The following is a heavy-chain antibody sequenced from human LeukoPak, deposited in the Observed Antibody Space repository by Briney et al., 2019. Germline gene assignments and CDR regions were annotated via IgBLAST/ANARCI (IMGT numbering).Heavy chain of an antibody. J-gene: IGHJ4*02. CDR1: GFTFSSYG. Sequence: GGSLRLSCAASGFTFSSYGMHWVRQAPGKGLEWVAVIWYDGSNKYYAGSVKGRFTISRDNSKNTLYLQMNSLRAEDMAVYYCAREGNYYDSSGYGYWGQGTLVTVSS. D-gene: IGHD3-22*01. CDR3: AREGNYYDSSGYGY. CDR2: IWYDGSNK. V-gene: IGHV3-33*01.